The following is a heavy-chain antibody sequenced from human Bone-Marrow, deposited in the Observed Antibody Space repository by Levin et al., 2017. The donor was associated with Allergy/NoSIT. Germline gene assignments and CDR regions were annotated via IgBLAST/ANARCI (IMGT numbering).Heavy chain of an antibody. D-gene: IGHD3-9*01. CDR1: GFTFSSYW. J-gene: IGHJ4*02. V-gene: IGHV3-74*01. CDR3: ARDYRLVSGSAMQPFDY. Sequence: QAGGSLRLSCAASGFTFSSYWMHWVRQAPGKGLVWVSLINSDGSSTRYADSVKGRFTISRDNAKNTLYLQMNSLRAEDTAVYYCARDYRLVSGSAMQPFDYWGQGTLVTVSS. CDR2: INSDGSST.